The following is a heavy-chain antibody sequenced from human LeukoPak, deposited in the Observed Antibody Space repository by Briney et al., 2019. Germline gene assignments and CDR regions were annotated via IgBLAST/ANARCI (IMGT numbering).Heavy chain of an antibody. D-gene: IGHD1-26*01. CDR2: ISYDGSNK. CDR1: EFTFSNYA. CDR3: ARGLVSGSQRGYFDH. V-gene: IGHV3-30-3*01. Sequence: RPGGSLRLSCAASEFTFSNYAMHWVRQAPGKGLEWVAVISYDGSNKYYADSVKGRFTISRDNSKNTLFLQMNSLRAEDTAVYYCARGLVSGSQRGYFDHWGQGTLVTVSS. J-gene: IGHJ4*02.